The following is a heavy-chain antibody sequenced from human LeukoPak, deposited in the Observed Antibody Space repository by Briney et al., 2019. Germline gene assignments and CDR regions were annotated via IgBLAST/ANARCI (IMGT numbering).Heavy chain of an antibody. CDR3: ASRRAIFGVVDY. D-gene: IGHD3-3*01. CDR2: IYYSGST. V-gene: IGHV4-39*01. Sequence: SETLSLTCTASGGSISSSSYYWGWIRQPPGKGLEWIGSIYYSGSTYYNPSLKSRVTISVDTSKNQFSLKLSSVTAADTAVYYCASRRAIFGVVDYWGQGTLVTVSS. J-gene: IGHJ4*02. CDR1: GGSISSSSYY.